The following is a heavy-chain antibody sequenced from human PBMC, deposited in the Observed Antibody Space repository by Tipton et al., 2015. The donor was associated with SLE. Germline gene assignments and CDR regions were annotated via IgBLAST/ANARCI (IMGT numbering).Heavy chain of an antibody. CDR2: IYYSGST. Sequence: TLSLTCAVYGGSFSGYYWSWIRQPPGKGLEWIGYIYYSGSTNYNPSLKSRVTISVDTSKNQFSLKLSSVTTADTAVYYCASPMVAENAFDIWGQGTMVTVSS. V-gene: IGHV4-59*01. CDR3: ASPMVAENAFDI. D-gene: IGHD2-15*01. CDR1: GGSFSGYY. J-gene: IGHJ3*02.